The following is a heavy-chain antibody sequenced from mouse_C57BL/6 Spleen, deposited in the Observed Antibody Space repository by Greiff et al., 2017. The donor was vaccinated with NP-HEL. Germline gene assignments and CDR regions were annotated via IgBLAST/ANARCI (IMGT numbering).Heavy chain of an antibody. J-gene: IGHJ2*01. CDR2: ISYDGSN. D-gene: IGHD1-1*01. V-gene: IGHV3-6*01. CDR3: ARGTVVNYFDD. CDR1: GYSITSGYY. Sequence: VQLQESGPGLVKPSQSLSLTCSVTGYSITSGYYWNWIRQFPGNKLEWMGYISYDGSNNYHPSLKNRISITRDTSKNQFFLKLNSVTTEDTATYYCARGTVVNYFDDWGQGTTLTVSS.